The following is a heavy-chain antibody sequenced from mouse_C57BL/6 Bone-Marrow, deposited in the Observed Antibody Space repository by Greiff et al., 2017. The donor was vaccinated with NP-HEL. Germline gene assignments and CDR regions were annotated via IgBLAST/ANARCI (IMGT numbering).Heavy chain of an antibody. V-gene: IGHV1-22*01. CDR3: ARACSYDYVEVDC. D-gene: IGHD1-1*01. CDR2: INPNNGGT. CDR1: GYTFTDYN. J-gene: IGHJ4*01. Sequence: EVQVVESGPELVKPGASVKMSCKASGYTFTDYNMHWVKQSHGKSLEWIGYINPNNGGTSYNQKFKGKATLTVNKSSSTAYMQLRNLTSEDSAVYSCARACSYDYVEVDCWGTGTSVTVSS.